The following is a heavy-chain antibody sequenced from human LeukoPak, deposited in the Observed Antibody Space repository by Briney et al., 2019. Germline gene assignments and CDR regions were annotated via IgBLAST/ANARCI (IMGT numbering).Heavy chain of an antibody. CDR3: ARRPGYSGYDYGYYYYGMDV. D-gene: IGHD5-12*01. CDR1: GGSFSGYY. V-gene: IGHV4-34*01. J-gene: IGHJ6*02. CDR2: INHSGST. Sequence: SETLSLTCAVYGGSFSGYYWSWIRQPPGKGLEWIREINHSGSTNYNPSLKSRVTISVDTSKNQFSLKLSSVTAADTAVYYCARRPGYSGYDYGYYYYGMDVWGQGTTVTVSS.